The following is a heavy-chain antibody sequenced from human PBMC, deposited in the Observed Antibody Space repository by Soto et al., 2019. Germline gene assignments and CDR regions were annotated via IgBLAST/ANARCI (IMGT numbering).Heavy chain of an antibody. CDR3: AREVVVAATGWFDP. J-gene: IGHJ5*02. CDR1: GGTFSSYA. V-gene: IGHV1-69*12. Sequence: QVQLVQSGAEVKKPGSSVKVSCKASGGTFSSYAISWVRQAPGQGLEWMGGIIPIFGTANYAQKFQGRVTITADEXXSTAYMEVSSLRSEDTAVYYWAREVVVAATGWFDPWGQGTLVTVSS. D-gene: IGHD2-15*01. CDR2: IIPIFGTA.